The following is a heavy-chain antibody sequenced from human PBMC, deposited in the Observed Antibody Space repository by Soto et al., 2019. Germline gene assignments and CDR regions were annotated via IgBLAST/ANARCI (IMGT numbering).Heavy chain of an antibody. V-gene: IGHV3-23*01. CDR3: AKDRGAKKYYYDSSGYSGFDY. D-gene: IGHD3-22*01. CDR2: ISGSGGST. Sequence: PGGSLRLSCAASGFTFSSYAMSWVRQAPGKGLEWVSAISGSGGSTYYADSVKGRFTISRDNSKNTLYLQMNSLRAEDTAVYYCAKDRGAKKYYYDSSGYSGFDYWGQGTLVTVSS. CDR1: GFTFSSYA. J-gene: IGHJ4*02.